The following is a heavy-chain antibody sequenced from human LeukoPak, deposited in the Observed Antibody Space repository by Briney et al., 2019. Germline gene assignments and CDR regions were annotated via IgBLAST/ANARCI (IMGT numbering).Heavy chain of an antibody. D-gene: IGHD6-25*01. CDR3: ARISYGNGWTPIDY. CDR2: ITSSSSTI. J-gene: IGHJ4*02. V-gene: IGHV3-48*02. Sequence: GGSLRLSCVASGFTFSSYSVNWIRQAPGKGLEWVSYITSSSSTIYYADSVEGRFTISRDNAKNALYLQMNSLRDDDTAVYYCARISYGNGWTPIDYWGQGTLVTVSS. CDR1: GFTFSSYS.